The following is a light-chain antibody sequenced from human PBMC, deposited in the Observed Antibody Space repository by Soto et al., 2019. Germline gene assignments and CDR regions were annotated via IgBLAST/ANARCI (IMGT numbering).Light chain of an antibody. Sequence: QSVLTQPASLSLTPGQSITISGSGTSGDIGAYDYVSWFQQHPGKAPKRMISEVNNRPSGDSNRFSGSKSGNTAYLTISGRQVEDGADYFCLLFTTTSTNVFGTGTKVTV. CDR1: SGDIGAYDY. V-gene: IGLV2-14*01. CDR3: LLFTTTSTNV. J-gene: IGLJ1*01. CDR2: EVN.